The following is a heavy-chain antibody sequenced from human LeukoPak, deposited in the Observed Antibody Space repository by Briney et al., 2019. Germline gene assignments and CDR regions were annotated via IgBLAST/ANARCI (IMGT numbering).Heavy chain of an antibody. CDR3: ARVADDSSGYWLY. D-gene: IGHD3-22*01. V-gene: IGHV1-69*05. CDR1: GGTFSSYA. CDR2: IIPIFGTA. J-gene: IGHJ4*02. Sequence: SVKVSCKASGGTFSSYAISWVRQAPGQGLGWRGGIIPIFGTANYAQKFQGRVTITTDESTSTAYMELSSLRSEDTAVYYCARVADDSSGYWLYWGQGTLVTVSS.